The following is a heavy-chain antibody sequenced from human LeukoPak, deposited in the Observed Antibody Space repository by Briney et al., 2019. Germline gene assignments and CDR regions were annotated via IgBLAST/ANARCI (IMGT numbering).Heavy chain of an antibody. CDR3: ARRIVGTADYWYFDL. CDR2: FYSSGGT. D-gene: IGHD3-3*01. Sequence: PSETLSLTCTVSGGSITSGYYYWSWIRQPAGRGLEWIGRFYSSGGTKYNPSLESRVTISVDTSKNQFSLNLKSVTAADTAVYYCARRIVGTADYWYFDLWGRGTLVTVSS. V-gene: IGHV4-61*02. CDR1: GGSITSGYYY. J-gene: IGHJ2*01.